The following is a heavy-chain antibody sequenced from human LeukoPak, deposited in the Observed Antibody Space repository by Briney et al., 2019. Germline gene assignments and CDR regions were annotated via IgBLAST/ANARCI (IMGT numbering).Heavy chain of an antibody. CDR3: AKDSGVVVPAAIIPNWFDP. CDR1: GFTFSSYA. CDR2: ISGSGGST. Sequence: GGSLRLSCAASGFTFSSYAMSWVRQAPGKGLEWVSAISGSGGSTYYADSVKGRFTISRDNSKNTLYLQINRLRAEDTAVYYCAKDSGVVVPAAIIPNWFDPWGQGTLVTVSS. D-gene: IGHD2-2*02. V-gene: IGHV3-23*01. J-gene: IGHJ5*02.